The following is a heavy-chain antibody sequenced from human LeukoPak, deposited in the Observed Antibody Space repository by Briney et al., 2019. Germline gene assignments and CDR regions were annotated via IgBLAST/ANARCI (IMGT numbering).Heavy chain of an antibody. Sequence: PGGSLRLPCAASGFTFSSCWMHWVRQAPGKGLMWVSRINSDGSSTNYADSVKGRFTISRDNAKNTLYLQMNSLRAEDTAVYYCARAGRGLRYFDWLTYDYWGQGTLVTVSS. CDR1: GFTFSSCW. D-gene: IGHD3-9*01. J-gene: IGHJ4*02. CDR2: INSDGSST. V-gene: IGHV3-74*01. CDR3: ARAGRGLRYFDWLTYDY.